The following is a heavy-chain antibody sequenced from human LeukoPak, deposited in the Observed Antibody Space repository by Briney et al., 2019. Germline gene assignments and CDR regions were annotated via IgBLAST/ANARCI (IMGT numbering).Heavy chain of an antibody. Sequence: SVKVSCKASGGTFSSYAISWVRQAPGQGLELMGGIIPIFGTANYAQKFQGRVTITTDESTSTAYMELSSLRSEDTAVYYCARRGIAVAGSYFDYWGQGTLVTVSS. CDR3: ARRGIAVAGSYFDY. V-gene: IGHV1-69*05. CDR2: IIPIFGTA. J-gene: IGHJ4*02. D-gene: IGHD6-19*01. CDR1: GGTFSSYA.